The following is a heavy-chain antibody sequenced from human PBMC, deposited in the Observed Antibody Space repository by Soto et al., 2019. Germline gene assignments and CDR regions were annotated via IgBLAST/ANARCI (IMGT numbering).Heavy chain of an antibody. Sequence: ASVKVSCKASGGTFSSYAISWVRQAPGQGLEWMGGIIPIFGTANYAQKFQGRVTITADESTSTAYMELSSLRSEDTAVYYCARVRGGLTGTTLDAFDIWGQGTMVTVSS. V-gene: IGHV1-69*13. CDR2: IIPIFGTA. CDR3: ARVRGGLTGTTLDAFDI. J-gene: IGHJ3*02. CDR1: GGTFSSYA. D-gene: IGHD7-27*01.